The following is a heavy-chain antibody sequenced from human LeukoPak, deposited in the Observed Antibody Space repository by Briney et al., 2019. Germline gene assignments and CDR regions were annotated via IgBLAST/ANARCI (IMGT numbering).Heavy chain of an antibody. D-gene: IGHD3-16*02. V-gene: IGHV1-46*01. CDR2: INPSGGSP. J-gene: IGHJ4*02. CDR1: GYTFTSYY. Sequence: ASVKVSCKASGYTFTSYYMHWVRQAPGQGLEWMGIINPSGGSPSYAQKFQGRVTMTRDTSTSTVYMELSSLRSEDTAVYYCARELEKYYGSGSPYVWGSYRYIGYWGQGTLVTVSS. CDR3: ARELEKYYGSGSPYVWGSYRYIGY.